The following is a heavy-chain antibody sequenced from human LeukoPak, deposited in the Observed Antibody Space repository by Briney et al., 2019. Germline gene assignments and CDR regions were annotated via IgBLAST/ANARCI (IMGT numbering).Heavy chain of an antibody. CDR2: IYHSGSGST. CDR1: GGSISSYY. CDR3: ARINDFWSGPTLDV. V-gene: IGHV4-59*12. J-gene: IGHJ6*02. D-gene: IGHD3-3*01. Sequence: SETLSLTCTVSGGSISSYYWSWIRQPPGKGLEWIGYIYHSGSGSTYYNQSLKSRVTISIDKSKNQFSLKLNSVTAADTAVYYCARINDFWSGPTLDVWGQGTTVTVSS.